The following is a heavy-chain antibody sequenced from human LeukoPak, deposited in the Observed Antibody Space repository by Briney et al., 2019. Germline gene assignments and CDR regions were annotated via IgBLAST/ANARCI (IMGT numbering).Heavy chain of an antibody. Sequence: GASVKVSCKASGGTFSSHAISWVRQAPGQGLEWMGGIIPIFGTANYAQKFQGRVTITADESTSTAYMELSSLRSEDTAVYYCANREDDYGDAFDIWGQGTMVTVSS. D-gene: IGHD4-17*01. V-gene: IGHV1-69*13. CDR2: IIPIFGTA. J-gene: IGHJ3*02. CDR3: ANREDDYGDAFDI. CDR1: GGTFSSHA.